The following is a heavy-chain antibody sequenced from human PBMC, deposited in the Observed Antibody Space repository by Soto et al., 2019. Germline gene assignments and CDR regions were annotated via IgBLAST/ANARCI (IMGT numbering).Heavy chain of an antibody. Sequence: ETLSLTCTVSGDSISDYFYWSWIRQPAGKGLEWIGRIYTDGTTKYNPSLKSRVTLSLDKSKNQFSLRLSSVTAADTAVYYFAREVRGGFTGIFDQWGRGSRVTVSS. D-gene: IGHD2-15*01. V-gene: IGHV4-4*07. CDR2: IYTDGTT. CDR3: AREVRGGFTGIFDQ. J-gene: IGHJ4*02. CDR1: GDSISDYFY.